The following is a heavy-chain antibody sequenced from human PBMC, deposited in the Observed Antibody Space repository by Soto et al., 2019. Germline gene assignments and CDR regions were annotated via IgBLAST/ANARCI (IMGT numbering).Heavy chain of an antibody. CDR3: ARASSGWYNY. D-gene: IGHD6-19*01. J-gene: IGHJ4*02. Sequence: QVQLQESGPGLVKPSETLSLTCTVSGGSVSSGSYYWSWIRQPPGKGLEWIGYIYYSGSTNYNPSLKSRVTISVDTSKNQFSLKLSSVTAADTAVYYCARASSGWYNYWGQGTLVTVSS. CDR1: GGSVSSGSYY. V-gene: IGHV4-61*01. CDR2: IYYSGST.